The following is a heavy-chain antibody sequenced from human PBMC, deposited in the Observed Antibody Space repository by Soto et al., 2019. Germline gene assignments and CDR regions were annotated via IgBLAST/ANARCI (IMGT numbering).Heavy chain of an antibody. CDR3: AKDGDGLGYSSGWYGY. D-gene: IGHD6-19*01. V-gene: IGHV3-23*01. J-gene: IGHJ4*02. CDR1: GFTFSSYA. Sequence: EVQLLESGGGLVQPGGSLRLSCAASGFTFSSYAMSWVRQAPGKGLEWVSAISGSGGSTYYADSVKGRFTISRDNSKNTLYLQMNSLRAEDTAVYYCAKDGDGLGYSSGWYGYWGQGTLFTVSS. CDR2: ISGSGGST.